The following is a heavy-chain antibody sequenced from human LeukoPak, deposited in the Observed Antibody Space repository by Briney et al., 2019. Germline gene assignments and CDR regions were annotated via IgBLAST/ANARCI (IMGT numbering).Heavy chain of an antibody. J-gene: IGHJ4*02. V-gene: IGHV3-74*01. CDR1: GFTFSGYW. Sequence: GGSLRLSCAASGFTFSGYWMHWVRQAPGKGLVWVSRINSDGSSTSYADSVKGRFTISRDNAKNTLYLQMNSLRAEDTAVYYCARGDLKIFGVVIIDYWGQGTLVTVSS. CDR3: ARGDLKIFGVVIIDY. CDR2: INSDGSST. D-gene: IGHD3-3*01.